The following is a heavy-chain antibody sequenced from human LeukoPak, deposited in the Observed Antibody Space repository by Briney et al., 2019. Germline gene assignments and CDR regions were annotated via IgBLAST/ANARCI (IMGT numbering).Heavy chain of an antibody. CDR3: ARVGGYGDYVMGFDY. V-gene: IGHV4-30-2*01. D-gene: IGHD4-17*01. J-gene: IGHJ4*02. CDR1: GGSISGTIYY. CDR2: IYHSGST. Sequence: SQTPSLTCTVSGGSISGTIYYWSWIRQPPGRGLEWIGYIYHSGSTYYNPSLKSRVTISVDRSKNQFSLELTSVTAADTAVYYCARVGGYGDYVMGFDYWGQGTLVTVSS.